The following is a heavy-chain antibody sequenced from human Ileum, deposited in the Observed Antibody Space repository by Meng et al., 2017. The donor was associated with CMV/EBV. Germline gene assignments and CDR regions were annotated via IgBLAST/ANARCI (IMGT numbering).Heavy chain of an antibody. CDR1: GDSISGYH. Sequence: VQLQEPGPGLVKPSETLSLTCIVSGDSISGYHWTWIRKPAGKGLEWIGRLRTSGTTDHNPSLKSRVTLSIDTSKNQFSLKLNSVTAADTAVYYCGRAGARGVPVDMWGQGTLVTVSS. J-gene: IGHJ4*02. CDR2: LRTSGTT. CDR3: GRAGARGVPVDM. D-gene: IGHD3-10*01. V-gene: IGHV4-4*07.